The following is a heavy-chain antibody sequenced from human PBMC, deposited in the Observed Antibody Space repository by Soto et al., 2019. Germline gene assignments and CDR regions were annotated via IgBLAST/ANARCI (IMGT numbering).Heavy chain of an antibody. CDR1: GFTFSSYG. V-gene: IGHV3-33*01. J-gene: IGHJ1*01. D-gene: IGHD1-26*01. Sequence: QVQLVESGGGVVQPGRSLRLSCAASGFTFSSYGMHWVRQAPGKGLEWVAVIWYDGSNKYYADSVKGRFTISRDNSKNTLYLQMNSQRAEDTAVYYCARDGPSDSGIYYLSAEYFQHWGQGTLVTVSS. CDR2: IWYDGSNK. CDR3: ARDGPSDSGIYYLSAEYFQH.